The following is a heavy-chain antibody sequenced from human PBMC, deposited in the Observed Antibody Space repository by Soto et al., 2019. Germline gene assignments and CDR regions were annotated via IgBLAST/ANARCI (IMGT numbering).Heavy chain of an antibody. D-gene: IGHD3-22*01. J-gene: IGHJ4*02. CDR3: ARADYYDSSGFYYDY. CDR1: GYIFTNHY. Sequence: QVQLVQSGAEVKKPGASVKVSCKASGYIFTNHYIHWVRQAPGQGLEWMGIINPSGGSTNYLQKFQGRGTMTRDTSTSTDYMELSSLRSEDTAVYFCARADYYDSSGFYYDYWGQGTLVTVSS. V-gene: IGHV1-46*01. CDR2: INPSGGST.